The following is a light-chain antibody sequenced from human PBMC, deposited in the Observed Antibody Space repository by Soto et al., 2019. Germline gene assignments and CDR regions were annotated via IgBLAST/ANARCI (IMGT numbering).Light chain of an antibody. Sequence: QLVLTQPPSVSGAPGQRVTISCTGSSSNIGAGYDVHWHQHLPGTAPKLLIYGNSNRPSGVPDRFSGSKSGTSASLAITGLQAEDEADYYCQSYDSSLSGFYVFGTGTKLTVL. CDR1: SSNIGAGYD. CDR2: GNS. V-gene: IGLV1-40*01. CDR3: QSYDSSLSGFYV. J-gene: IGLJ1*01.